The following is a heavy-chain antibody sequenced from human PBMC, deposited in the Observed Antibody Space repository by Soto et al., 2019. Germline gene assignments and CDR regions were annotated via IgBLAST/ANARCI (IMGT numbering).Heavy chain of an antibody. CDR3: TRFYYEDRVYFVY. D-gene: IGHD3-22*01. CDR2: ISSEANGGTT. V-gene: IGHV3-49*04. Sequence: EVRLVESGGGPVESGRSLRLSCSGFGFTFANYALTWVRQAPGKGLEWLGFISSEANGGTTDYAAFLRGRATISRDDSKGIAYLEIKRLQSDDTTIYYCTRFYYEDRVYFVYWGQGTRVAVSS. CDR1: GFTFANYA. J-gene: IGHJ4*02.